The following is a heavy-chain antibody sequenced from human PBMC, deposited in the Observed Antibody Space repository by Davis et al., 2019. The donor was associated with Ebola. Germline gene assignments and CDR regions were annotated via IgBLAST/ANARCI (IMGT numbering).Heavy chain of an antibody. V-gene: IGHV3-30*18. CDR2: ISPDGSDK. J-gene: IGHJ3*02. CDR1: GISFSNYG. Sequence: GGSLRLSCAASGISFSNYGMFWVRQAPGKVMEWVAVISPDGSDKNYADSGKGRFTISRDNSKNMLDLQMNSLRPEDTAVYYCVKTRSNWWNDALEIWGRGTMVIVSS. D-gene: IGHD2-8*02. CDR3: VKTRSNWWNDALEI.